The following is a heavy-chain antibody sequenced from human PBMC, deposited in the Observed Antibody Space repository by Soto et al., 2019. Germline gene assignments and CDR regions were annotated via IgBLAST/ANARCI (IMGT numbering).Heavy chain of an antibody. D-gene: IGHD6-19*01. CDR2: IYYSGST. V-gene: IGHV4-61*01. CDR1: GGSVSSGSYY. Sequence: PSETLSLTCTVSGGSVSSGSYYWSWIRQPPGKGLEWIGYIYYSGSTNYNPSLKSRVTISVDTSKNQFSLKLSSATAADTAVYYCARDWSIAVAGYNWFDPWGQGTLVTVSS. J-gene: IGHJ5*02. CDR3: ARDWSIAVAGYNWFDP.